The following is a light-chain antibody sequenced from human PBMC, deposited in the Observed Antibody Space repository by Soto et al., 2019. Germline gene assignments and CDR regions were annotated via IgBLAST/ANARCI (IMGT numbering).Light chain of an antibody. Sequence: EIVMKQSPATLSVTQGERATLSCRASQSVSSNLAWYQQKPGQAPRLLIYGASTRATGIPARFSGSGSGTEFTLTISSLQSEDFAVYYCQQYNNWPPLTFGGGTKVDI. J-gene: IGKJ4*01. V-gene: IGKV3-15*01. CDR2: GAS. CDR1: QSVSSN. CDR3: QQYNNWPPLT.